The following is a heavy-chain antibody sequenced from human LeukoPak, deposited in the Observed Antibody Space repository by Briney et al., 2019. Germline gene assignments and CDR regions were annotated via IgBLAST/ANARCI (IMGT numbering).Heavy chain of an antibody. CDR3: TSGEYTQGSDV. Sequence: SETLSLTCTVSAGSISSAYRWTWIRPSAGRGLEWIGRVDTSGSTKYNPSLKSRVTISFDTSKNQFSLRLTSVTAADTAVYYCTSGEYTQGSDVWGQGTMVTVTS. J-gene: IGHJ3*01. CDR2: VDTSGST. D-gene: IGHD4-17*01. V-gene: IGHV4-61*02. CDR1: AGSISSAYR.